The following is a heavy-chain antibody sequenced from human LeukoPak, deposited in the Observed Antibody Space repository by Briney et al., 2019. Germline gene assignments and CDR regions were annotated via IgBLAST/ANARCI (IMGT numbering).Heavy chain of an antibody. Sequence: GSLRLSCAASGFTVSSNYMNWVRQAPGKGLEWVSVIYSGGSTYYADSVKGRFTISRDNSKNTLYLQMDSLRAEDTAVYYCARDPIHDYWGQGTLVTDSS. J-gene: IGHJ4*02. D-gene: IGHD5-18*01. CDR3: ARDPIHDY. CDR1: GFTVSSNY. V-gene: IGHV3-53*01. CDR2: IYSGGST.